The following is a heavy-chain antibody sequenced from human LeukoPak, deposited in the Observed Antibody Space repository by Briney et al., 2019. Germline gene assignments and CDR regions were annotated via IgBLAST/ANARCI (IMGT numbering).Heavy chain of an antibody. CDR3: AKGQHYYDSSGSIDY. CDR1: GFTFSIYA. Sequence: GGSLRLSCAASGFTFSIYAMSWVRQPPGKGLEWVSTISGSGGSTYYADSVKGRFTISRGNSKNTLYLQMNSLRAEDTAVYYCAKGQHYYDSSGSIDYWGQGTLVTVSS. V-gene: IGHV3-23*01. CDR2: ISGSGGST. D-gene: IGHD3-22*01. J-gene: IGHJ4*02.